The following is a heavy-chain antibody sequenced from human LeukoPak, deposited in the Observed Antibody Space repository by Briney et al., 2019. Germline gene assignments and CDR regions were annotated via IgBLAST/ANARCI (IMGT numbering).Heavy chain of an antibody. CDR1: GGSLSSYS. J-gene: IGHJ4*02. Sequence: SETLSLTCTVSGGSLSSYSWNWIRQSPGKGLEIGRVYHSGSINYNPSLKSRVTISVDTSKNQFSLNLSSVTAADTAVYYCVSSYGGYVLDYWGQGTLVIVSS. V-gene: IGHV4-59*01. CDR3: VSSYGGYVLDY. CDR2: VYHSGSI. D-gene: IGHD5-12*01.